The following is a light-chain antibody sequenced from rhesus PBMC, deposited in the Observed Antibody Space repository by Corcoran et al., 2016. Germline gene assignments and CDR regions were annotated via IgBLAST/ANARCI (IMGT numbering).Light chain of an antibody. V-gene: IGKV1-22*01. CDR1: QSISSW. J-gene: IGKJ3*01. Sequence: DIQMTQSPSSLSASVGDTVTITCRASQSISSWLAWYQQKPGKAPKLLISKASSLQSGVPSRFSGRVTGTDFTVTISSLQSEDFATYYCQQYTSSPFTFGPGTKLDIK. CDR3: QQYTSSPFT. CDR2: KAS.